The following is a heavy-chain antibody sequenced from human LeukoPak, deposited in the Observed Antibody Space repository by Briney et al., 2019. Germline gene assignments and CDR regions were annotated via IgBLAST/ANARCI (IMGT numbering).Heavy chain of an antibody. CDR1: GFTVSSNY. CDR2: IYSGGGK. CDR3: ASGRRVDQWSSWRLFDY. Sequence: GRSLRLSCAASGFTVSSNYMTWVRHAPGKGLELDSVIYSGGGKHYQVSLKGIFTISRGNSQNTLSLQMDSLRVEDTAVYYCASGRRVDQWSSWRLFDYWVQG. J-gene: IGHJ4*02. V-gene: IGHV3-66*01. D-gene: IGHD2-8*01.